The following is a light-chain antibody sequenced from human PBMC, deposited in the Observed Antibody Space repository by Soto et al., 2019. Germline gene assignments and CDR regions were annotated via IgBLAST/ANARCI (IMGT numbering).Light chain of an antibody. CDR2: SDN. CDR3: AAWDVSLVV. V-gene: IGLV1-44*01. CDR1: SSNIGTNT. J-gene: IGLJ2*01. Sequence: QSVLTQPPSASGTPGQRVTISCSGSSSNIGTNTVIWYQQLPGAAPKLLIYSDNQRPSGVPDRFSGSKSGTSASLAISGLQSDDEADYYCAAWDVSLVVFVGGTKLTVL.